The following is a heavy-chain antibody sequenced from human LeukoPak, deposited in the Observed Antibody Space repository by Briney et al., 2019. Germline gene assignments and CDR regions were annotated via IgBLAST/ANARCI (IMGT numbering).Heavy chain of an antibody. CDR3: AKGAFSDQVKGYYYMAV. J-gene: IGHJ6*03. Sequence: PGGSLRLSCAASGSTFSSYWMNWVRQAPGKGLEWVADIKQDGSEKYYVDSVKGRFIISRDNAKNSLYLQMNSLRAEDTAVYYCAKGAFSDQVKGYYYMAVGGKGTTVTVSS. D-gene: IGHD2-2*01. CDR1: GSTFSSYW. V-gene: IGHV3-7*01. CDR2: IKQDGSEK.